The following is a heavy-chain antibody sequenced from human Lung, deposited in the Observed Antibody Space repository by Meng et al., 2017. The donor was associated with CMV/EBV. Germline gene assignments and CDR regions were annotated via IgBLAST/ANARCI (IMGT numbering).Heavy chain of an antibody. J-gene: IGHJ4*02. CDR3: ARGNWNSDY. V-gene: IGHV4-59*01. D-gene: IGHD1-7*01. CDR1: GGSISSYY. CDR2: IYYSGST. Sequence: LSCTVSGGSISSYYWSWIRQPPGKGLEWIGYIYYSGSTNYNPSLKSRVTISVDTSKNQFSLKLSSVTAADAAVYYCARGNWNSDYWGQGTLVTVSS.